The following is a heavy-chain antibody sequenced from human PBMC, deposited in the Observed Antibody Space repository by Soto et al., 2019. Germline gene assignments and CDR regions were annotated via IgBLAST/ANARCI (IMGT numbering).Heavy chain of an antibody. V-gene: IGHV4-31*03. CDR3: ARDASSSSWFTIDS. CDR2: INYSGST. J-gene: IGHJ4*02. D-gene: IGHD6-13*01. Sequence: QVHLQESGPGLVKPSQTLSLTCTVSAGSISSGGHYWTWIRQYPGKGLEWIGYINYSGSTYYNPSLKSRVTISVDTSKNQFSLKLSSVTAADTAVYFCARDASSSSWFTIDSWGQGTLVAVSS. CDR1: AGSISSGGHY.